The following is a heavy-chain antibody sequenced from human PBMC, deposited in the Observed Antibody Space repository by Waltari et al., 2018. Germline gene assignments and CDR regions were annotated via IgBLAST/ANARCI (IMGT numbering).Heavy chain of an antibody. CDR1: GGSISSSSYY. CDR3: ARGPLLSKVDY. J-gene: IGHJ4*02. Sequence: QLQLQASGPGLVKPSETLSLTCTVSGGSISSSSYYWGWIRQPPGKGLEWSWSIYYSGSTDYNPSLKSRFTISVDTSKNQFSLKLSSVTAADTAVYYCARGPLLSKVDYWGQGTLVTVSS. V-gene: IGHV4-39*07. CDR2: IYYSGST. D-gene: IGHD1-26*01.